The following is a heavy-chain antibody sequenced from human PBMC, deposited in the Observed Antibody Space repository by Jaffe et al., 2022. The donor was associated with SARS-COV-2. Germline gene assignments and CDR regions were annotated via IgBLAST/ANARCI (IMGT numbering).Heavy chain of an antibody. D-gene: IGHD3-9*01. CDR1: GGSVSSGSYY. CDR3: ARVPYDILTGYFSYIDY. V-gene: IGHV4-61*01. CDR2: IYYSGST. J-gene: IGHJ4*02. Sequence: QVQLQESGPGLVKPSETLSLTCTVSGGSVSSGSYYWSWIRQPPGKGLEWIGYIYYSGSTNYNPSLKSRVTISVDTSKNQFSLKLSSVTAADTAVYYCARVPYDILTGYFSYIDYWGQGTLVTVSS.